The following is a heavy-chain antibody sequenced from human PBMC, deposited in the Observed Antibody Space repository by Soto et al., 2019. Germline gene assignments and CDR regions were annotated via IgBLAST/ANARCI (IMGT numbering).Heavy chain of an antibody. J-gene: IGHJ4*02. CDR2: IIPIFGTA. CDR3: ARVGGYYYGSGRNDY. CDR1: GCTFSSYA. D-gene: IGHD3-10*01. Sequence: ASVKVSCKASGCTFSSYAISWVRQAPGQGLEWMGGIIPIFGTANYAQKFQGRVTITADKSTSTAYMELSSLRSEDTAVYYCARVGGYYYGSGRNDYWGQGTLVTVSS. V-gene: IGHV1-69*06.